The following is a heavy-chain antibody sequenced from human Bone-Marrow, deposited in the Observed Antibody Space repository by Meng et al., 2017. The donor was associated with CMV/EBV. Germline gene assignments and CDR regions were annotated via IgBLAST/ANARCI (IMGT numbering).Heavy chain of an antibody. Sequence: GGSLRLSCAASGFTFSSYSMNWVRQAPGKGLEWVSSISSSSSYIYYADSVKGRFTISRDNAKNSLYLQMNSLRAEDTAVYYCARQKVPGYCSSTSCHGYYYYGMDVWGQGTTVPSP. CDR1: GFTFSSYS. D-gene: IGHD2-2*01. V-gene: IGHV3-21*01. CDR3: ARQKVPGYCSSTSCHGYYYYGMDV. J-gene: IGHJ6*02. CDR2: ISSSSSYI.